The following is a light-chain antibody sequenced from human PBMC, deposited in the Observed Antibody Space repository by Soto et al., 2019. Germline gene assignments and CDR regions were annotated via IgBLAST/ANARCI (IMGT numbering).Light chain of an antibody. CDR1: NIGSKS. V-gene: IGLV3-21*04. Sequence: SYELTQPPSVSVAPGKTDRITCGGNNIGSKSVHWYQQKPGQAPVLVIYYDSDRPSGIPERFSGSNSGNTATLTISRVEAGDEADYYCQVWDNTSDHVVFGGGTKVTVL. CDR3: QVWDNTSDHVV. J-gene: IGLJ2*01. CDR2: YDS.